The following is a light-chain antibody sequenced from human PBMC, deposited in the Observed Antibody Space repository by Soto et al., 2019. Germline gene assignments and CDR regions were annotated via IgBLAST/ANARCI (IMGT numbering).Light chain of an antibody. CDR3: SSYAGSNNPFV. J-gene: IGLJ1*01. Sequence: QSVLTQPPSASGSPGQSVTISCTGTSSDVGGYDYVSWYQQPPGKAPKLVIYEVNKRPSGVPDRFSGSKSGNTASLTVSGLQAEDEADYYCSSYAGSNNPFVFGTGTKLAVL. CDR1: SSDVGGYDY. V-gene: IGLV2-8*01. CDR2: EVN.